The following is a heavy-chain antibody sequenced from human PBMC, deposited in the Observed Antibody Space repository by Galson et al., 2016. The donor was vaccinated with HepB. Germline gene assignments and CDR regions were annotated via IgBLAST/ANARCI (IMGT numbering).Heavy chain of an antibody. CDR1: GFSLGTSGMC. CDR2: IDWDDDK. CDR3: ARIQASYYYGMDV. J-gene: IGHJ6*02. Sequence: PALVQPTQTLTLTCTFSGFSLGTSGMCVSWIRQPPGKALEWLALIDWDDDKYYSTSLKTRLTISKDTSKNQVVLTITNMDPVDTATYYCARIQASYYYGMDVWGQGTTVTVSS. V-gene: IGHV2-70*01.